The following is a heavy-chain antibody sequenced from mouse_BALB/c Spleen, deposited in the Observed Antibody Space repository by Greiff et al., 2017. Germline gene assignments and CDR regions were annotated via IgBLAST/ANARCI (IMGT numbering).Heavy chain of an antibody. CDR1: GDSITSGY. D-gene: IGHD1-1*01. J-gene: IGHJ1*01. Sequence: VQLKESGPSLVKPSQTLSLTCSVTGDSITSGYWNWIRKFPGNKLEYMGYISYCGSTYYYPSLTSRISITRDASKNQYDLQLNSVTTEDTATYYCARAGYGSSHWYFDVWGAGTTVTVSS. CDR2: ISYCGST. CDR3: ARAGYGSSHWYFDV. V-gene: IGHV3-8*02.